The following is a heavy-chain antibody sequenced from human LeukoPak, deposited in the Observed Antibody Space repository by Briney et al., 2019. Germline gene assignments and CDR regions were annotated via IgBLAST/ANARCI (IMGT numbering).Heavy chain of an antibody. CDR2: LNGDGRST. V-gene: IGHV3-74*01. CDR3: ARERWNSEAFNI. J-gene: IGHJ3*02. D-gene: IGHD1-7*01. Sequence: GGSLRLSCAASGLSFSSYWMHWVHQAPGEGLVWVSRLNGDGRSTRYLDSVRGRLTSSRDNTKNTLYLHMNSLRAEDTGVYYCARERWNSEAFNIWGQGTVVTVSS. CDR1: GLSFSSYW.